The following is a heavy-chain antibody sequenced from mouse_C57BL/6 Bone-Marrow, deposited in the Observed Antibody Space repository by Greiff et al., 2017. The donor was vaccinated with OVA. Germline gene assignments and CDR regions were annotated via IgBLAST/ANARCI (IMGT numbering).Heavy chain of an antibody. CDR2: ISTYYGDT. V-gene: IGHV1-67*01. J-gene: IGHJ2*01. Sequence: VQLVESGPELVRPGVSVKISCKGSGYTFTDYAMHWVKQSHAKSLEWIGVISTYYGDTSYTQKFKDKATMTVDTSSSTAYMELDRLTSEDSAVEYCASSTITTEEARDYWGQGTTLTVSS. CDR3: ASSTITTEEARDY. D-gene: IGHD1-1*01. CDR1: GYTFTDYA.